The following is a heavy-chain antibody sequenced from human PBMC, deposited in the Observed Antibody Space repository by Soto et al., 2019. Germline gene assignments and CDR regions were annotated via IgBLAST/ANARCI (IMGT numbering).Heavy chain of an antibody. Sequence: ASVKVSCKASGYTFTSYDINWVRQATGQGLEWMGCMNPNSGNTGYAQKFQGRVTMTRNTSISTAYMELSSLRSEDTAVYYCASRGYDAEGTLIDYWGQGTLVTVSS. CDR3: ASRGYDAEGTLIDY. CDR1: GYTFTSYD. CDR2: MNPNSGNT. J-gene: IGHJ4*02. V-gene: IGHV1-8*01. D-gene: IGHD5-12*01.